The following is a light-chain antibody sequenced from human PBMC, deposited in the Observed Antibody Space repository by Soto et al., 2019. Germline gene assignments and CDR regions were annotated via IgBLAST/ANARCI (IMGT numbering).Light chain of an antibody. CDR3: QQSNILTMT. CDR1: QSIDIY. Sequence: DIQMTQSPSSLSASVGDRVTITCRASQSIDIYLNWYQQKQGKAPELXIYTASNLRKGVPSRFSGSGSGTDFTLAINSPQPEDFAIYYCQQSNILTMTFGQGTRLEIK. J-gene: IGKJ5*01. V-gene: IGKV1-39*01. CDR2: TAS.